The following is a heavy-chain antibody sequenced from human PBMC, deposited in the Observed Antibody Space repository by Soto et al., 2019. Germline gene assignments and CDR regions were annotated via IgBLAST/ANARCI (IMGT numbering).Heavy chain of an antibody. CDR1: GFTFGDYA. J-gene: IGHJ6*02. Sequence: EVQLVESGGGLVQPGRSLRLSCTASGFTFGDYAMSWVRQAPGKGLEWVGFIRSKAYGGTTEYAASVKGRFTISRDDSKSIAYLQMNSLKTEDTAVYYCTRDFPGYCSGGSCYLRGYYYYGMDVWGQGTTVTVSS. D-gene: IGHD2-15*01. CDR3: TRDFPGYCSGGSCYLRGYYYYGMDV. V-gene: IGHV3-49*04. CDR2: IRSKAYGGTT.